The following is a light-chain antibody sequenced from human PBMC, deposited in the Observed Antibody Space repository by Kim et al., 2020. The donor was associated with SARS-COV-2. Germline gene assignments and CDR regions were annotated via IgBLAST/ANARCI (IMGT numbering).Light chain of an antibody. Sequence: SSELTQDPAVSVTLGQTVRITCQGDTLRSYYASWYQQKPGQAPVLVIYDKNNRPSGIPDRFSGSNSGNTASLTITGAQAEDEAAYYCNSRDTNAHGVFGTGTKVTVL. CDR1: TLRSYY. J-gene: IGLJ1*01. V-gene: IGLV3-19*01. CDR2: DKN. CDR3: NSRDTNAHGV.